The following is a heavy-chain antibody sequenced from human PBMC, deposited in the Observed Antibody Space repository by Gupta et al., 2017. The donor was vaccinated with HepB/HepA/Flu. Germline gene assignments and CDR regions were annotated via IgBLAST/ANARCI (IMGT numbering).Heavy chain of an antibody. CDR3: GCSFGGSQSVDY. CDR1: GGSISSYY. Sequence: QVQLQESGPGLVKPSETLSLTCTVSGGSISSYYWSWIRQPPGKGLEWIGYIYYSGSTNYNPSLKSRVTISVDTSKNQFSLRLNSVTAADTAVYYCGCSFGGSQSVDYWGQGTLVTVSS. V-gene: IGHV4-59*01. J-gene: IGHJ4*02. CDR2: IYYSGST. D-gene: IGHD3-16*01.